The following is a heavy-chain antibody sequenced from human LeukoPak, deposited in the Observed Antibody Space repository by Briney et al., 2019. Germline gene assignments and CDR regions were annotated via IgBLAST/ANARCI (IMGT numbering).Heavy chain of an antibody. V-gene: IGHV3-7*01. CDR1: GFTFSSYW. D-gene: IGHD2-15*01. Sequence: GGSLRLSCAASGFTFSSYWMSWVRQAPGKGLEWVANIKQDGSEKYYVDSVKGRFTISRDNAKNSLYLQMNSLRAEDTAVYYCARLLGCCSGGSCYSIRFDYWGQGTLVTVSS. J-gene: IGHJ4*02. CDR3: ARLLGCCSGGSCYSIRFDY. CDR2: IKQDGSEK.